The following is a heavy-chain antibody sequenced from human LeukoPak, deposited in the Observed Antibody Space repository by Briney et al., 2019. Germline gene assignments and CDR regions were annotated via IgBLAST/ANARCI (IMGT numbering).Heavy chain of an antibody. CDR3: AKDVYYYDSSGEGYFDY. CDR1: GFTFDDYA. CDR2: ISWNSGSI. J-gene: IGHJ4*02. V-gene: IGHV3-9*01. Sequence: PGGSLRLSCAASGFTFDDYAMHWVRQAPGKGLEWVSGISWNSGSIGYADSVKGRFTISRDNAKNSLYLQMNSLRAEDTALYYCAKDVYYYDSSGEGYFDYWGQGTLVTVSS. D-gene: IGHD3-22*01.